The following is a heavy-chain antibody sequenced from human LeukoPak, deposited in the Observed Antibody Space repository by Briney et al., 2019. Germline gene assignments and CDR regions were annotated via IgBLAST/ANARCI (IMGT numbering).Heavy chain of an antibody. CDR2: ISAYNGNT. D-gene: IGHD6-19*01. Sequence: ASVKVSCKASGYTFTSYGISRVRQAPGQGLEWRGWISAYNGNTNYAQKLQGRVTMTTDTSTSTAYMELRSLRSDDTAVYYCARDPWEQWLVSFDYWGQGTLVTVSS. J-gene: IGHJ4*02. CDR1: GYTFTSYG. V-gene: IGHV1-18*01. CDR3: ARDPWEQWLVSFDY.